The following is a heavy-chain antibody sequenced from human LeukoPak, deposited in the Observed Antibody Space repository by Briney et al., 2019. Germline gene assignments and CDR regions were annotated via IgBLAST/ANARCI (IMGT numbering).Heavy chain of an antibody. V-gene: IGHV3-11*05. Sequence: PGGSLRLSCAASGFAFSDYYMNWIRQAPGKGLEWVSYISSSSSYTNYADSVKGRCTISRDNSKNTLYLHMNSLRAEDTAVYYCARGMVNGVDYWGQGTLVTVSS. CDR3: ARGMVNGVDY. CDR1: GFAFSDYY. D-gene: IGHD5-18*01. J-gene: IGHJ4*02. CDR2: ISSSSSYT.